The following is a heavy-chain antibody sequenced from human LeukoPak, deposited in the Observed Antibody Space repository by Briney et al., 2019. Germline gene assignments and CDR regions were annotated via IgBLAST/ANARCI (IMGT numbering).Heavy chain of an antibody. V-gene: IGHV1-2*02. CDR3: ARSSLYGSGSYHNDY. Sequence: VASVKVSCKASGYTFTDYYMHWVRQAPGQGLEWMGGINPNSGGTNYAQKFQGRVTMTRDTSISTAYMELSRLRAGDTAVYYCARSSLYGSGSYHNDYWGQGTLVTVP. J-gene: IGHJ4*02. D-gene: IGHD3-10*01. CDR2: INPNSGGT. CDR1: GYTFTDYY.